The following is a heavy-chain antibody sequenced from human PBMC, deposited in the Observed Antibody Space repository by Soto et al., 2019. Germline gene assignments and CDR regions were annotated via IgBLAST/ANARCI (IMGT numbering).Heavy chain of an antibody. CDR2: INHSGST. Sequence: PSETLSLTCAVYGGSFSGYYWSWIRQPPGKGLEWIGEINHSGSTNYNPSLKSRVTISVDTSKNQFSLKLSSVTAADTAVYYCARGHVKDYDFWSGYYPPSYYYYGMDVWGQGTTVTVSS. J-gene: IGHJ6*02. V-gene: IGHV4-34*01. CDR1: GGSFSGYY. D-gene: IGHD3-3*01. CDR3: ARGHVKDYDFWSGYYPPSYYYYGMDV.